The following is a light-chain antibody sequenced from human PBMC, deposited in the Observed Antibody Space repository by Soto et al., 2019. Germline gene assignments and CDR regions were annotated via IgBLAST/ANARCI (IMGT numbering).Light chain of an antibody. CDR2: SAS. V-gene: IGKV3-20*01. J-gene: IGKJ1*01. CDR1: QSFSSTF. CDR3: QQYASSVT. Sequence: ILLTQSPGSLSLSPGDRATLSCRASQSFSSTFFAWYQQKPGQAPRLLIYSASSRATGIPDRFSGSGSGTDFTLTISRLEPEDFAVYYCQQYASSVTFGQGTKVEIK.